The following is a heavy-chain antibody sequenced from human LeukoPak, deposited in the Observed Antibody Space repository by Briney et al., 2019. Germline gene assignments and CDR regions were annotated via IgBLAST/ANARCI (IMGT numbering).Heavy chain of an antibody. J-gene: IGHJ4*02. V-gene: IGHV3-7*01. CDR1: GFTFSSYW. CDR2: IKEDGSEK. CDR3: AKKGRRGYCGGDCYLGYFDY. Sequence: PGGSLRLSCVASGFTFSSYWMNWVRQAPGKGLEWVANIKEDGSEKYYVDSVKGRFTTSRDNAKNSLYLQMNSLRAEDTAVYYCAKKGRRGYCGGDCYLGYFDYWGQGTLVTVSS. D-gene: IGHD2-21*01.